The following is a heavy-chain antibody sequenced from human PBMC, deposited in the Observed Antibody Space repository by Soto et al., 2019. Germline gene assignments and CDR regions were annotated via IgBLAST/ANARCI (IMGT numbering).Heavy chain of an antibody. CDR1: GGSISSYY. J-gene: IGHJ4*02. CDR3: ARDRGGVIDY. D-gene: IGHD3-16*02. CDR2: IYYSGST. V-gene: IGHV4-59*01. Sequence: QVQLQESGPGLVKPSETLSLTCTVSGGSISSYYWSWIRQPPGKGLEWIGYIYYSGSTNYNPALKSRPTISVDTSKNQFSLNLSSVPAADAAVYYCARDRGGVIDYWGQGTLVTVSS.